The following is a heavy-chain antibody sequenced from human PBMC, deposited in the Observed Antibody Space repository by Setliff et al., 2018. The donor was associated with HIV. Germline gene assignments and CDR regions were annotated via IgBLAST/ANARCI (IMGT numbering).Heavy chain of an antibody. Sequence: SETLSLTCTASGGSVSNYYWTWIRQPAGKALEWIGRITNTGATEYNPSLKSRVTVSVDTSQNQFSLKLTSVTAADTATYFCSRGPPFDRWGRGTLVTVSS. CDR3: SRGPPFDR. CDR1: GGSVSNYY. J-gene: IGHJ2*01. CDR2: ITNTGAT. V-gene: IGHV4-4*07.